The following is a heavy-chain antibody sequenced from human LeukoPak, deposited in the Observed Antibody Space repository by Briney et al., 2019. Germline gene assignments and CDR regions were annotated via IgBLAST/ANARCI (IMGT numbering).Heavy chain of an antibody. J-gene: IGHJ5*02. V-gene: IGHV3-23*01. CDR1: GFTFSSYA. CDR3: AKAGRIVVVVAATPFDP. CDR2: ISGSGGST. Sequence: GGSLRHSCAASGFTFSSYAMSWVRQAPGKGLEWVSAISGSGGSTYYADSVKGRFTISRDNSKNTLYLQMDSLRAEDTAVYYCAKAGRIVVVVAATPFDPWGQGTPVTVSS. D-gene: IGHD2-15*01.